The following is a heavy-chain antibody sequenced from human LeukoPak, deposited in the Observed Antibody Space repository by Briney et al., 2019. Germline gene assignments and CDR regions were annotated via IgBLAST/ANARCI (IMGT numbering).Heavy chain of an antibody. Sequence: GASVKVSCKASGYTFTSYGISWVRQAPGQGLEWMGWFSAYNGNTNYAQKLQGRVTMTTDTSTSTAYMELRSLRSDDTAVYYCARRHYDYVWGSYRKFDYWGQGTLVTVSS. CDR1: GYTFTSYG. CDR3: ARRHYDYVWGSYRKFDY. D-gene: IGHD3-16*02. V-gene: IGHV1-18*01. CDR2: FSAYNGNT. J-gene: IGHJ4*02.